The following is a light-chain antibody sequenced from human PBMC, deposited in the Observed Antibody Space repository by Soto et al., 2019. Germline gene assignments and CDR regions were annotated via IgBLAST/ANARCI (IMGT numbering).Light chain of an antibody. CDR1: QHISSW. Sequence: DIQMTQSPSSVSASVGDRVTFTCRASQHISSWLAWYQQKPGKAPKLLIAAASILQSGVQSRFSGSGYGTDFTLTISRLQPEDFATYFCQQANTFPFTFGPGTRLEIK. V-gene: IGKV1-12*02. CDR2: AAS. CDR3: QQANTFPFT. J-gene: IGKJ3*01.